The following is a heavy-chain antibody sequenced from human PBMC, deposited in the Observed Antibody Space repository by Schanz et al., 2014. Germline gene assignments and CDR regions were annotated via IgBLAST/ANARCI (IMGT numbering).Heavy chain of an antibody. D-gene: IGHD3-10*01. J-gene: IGHJ6*03. CDR2: IYHSGRT. V-gene: IGHV4-4*02. CDR3: ARGAGGGSGTYYGAYYNYYDMDV. CDR1: GGSISSSNW. Sequence: QVQLQESGPGLVKPSGTLSLTCAVSGGSISSSNWRSWVRQPPGKGLEWLGEIYHSGRTNYNPSLKSRVTISVDKSNNSFSLKLSAVTAADAAVYYCARGAGGGSGTYYGAYYNYYDMDVWGKGTTVTVSS.